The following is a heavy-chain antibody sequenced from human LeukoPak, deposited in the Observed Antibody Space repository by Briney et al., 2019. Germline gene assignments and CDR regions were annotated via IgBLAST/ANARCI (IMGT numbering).Heavy chain of an antibody. J-gene: IGHJ5*02. CDR2: IKQDGSEK. V-gene: IGHV3-7*03. D-gene: IGHD2-15*01. CDR1: GFTFNSYW. CDR3: AREDCSDGSGYPWWFDP. Sequence: PGGSLRLSCAASGFTFNSYWMSWVRQAPGKGLEWVSNIKQDGSEKYYVDSVKGRFTISRDNAKNSLYLQMNSLRAEDTAVYYCAREDCSDGSGYPWWFDPWGQGTLVTVSS.